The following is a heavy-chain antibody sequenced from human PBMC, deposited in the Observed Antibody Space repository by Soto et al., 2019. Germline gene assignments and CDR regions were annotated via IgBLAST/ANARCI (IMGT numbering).Heavy chain of an antibody. CDR3: ARVCSLYYYDSSGHSYYFDY. CDR1: GGSISSGGYS. V-gene: IGHV4-30-2*01. D-gene: IGHD3-22*01. CDR2: IYHSGST. J-gene: IGHJ4*02. Sequence: QLQLQESGSGLVKPSQTLSLTCAVSGGSISSGGYSWSWIRQPPGKGLEWIGYIYHSGSTYYNPSLKSRVTISVDRSKNQFSLKLSSVTAADTAVYYCARVCSLYYYDSSGHSYYFDYWGQGTLVTVSS.